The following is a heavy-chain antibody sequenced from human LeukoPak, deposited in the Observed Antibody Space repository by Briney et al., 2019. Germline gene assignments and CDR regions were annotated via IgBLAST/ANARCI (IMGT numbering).Heavy chain of an antibody. CDR3: TRNEI. V-gene: IGHV3-7*01. Sequence: GGSLRLSCAGSGFSFSSTWMSWVRQAPGKELEWVASIKEDATVEDYVGSVKGRFTVSRDNTKNSLFLQMNSLRVEDTAMYYCTRNEIWGQGTLVTVSS. J-gene: IGHJ4*02. CDR1: GFSFSSTW. CDR2: IKEDATVE.